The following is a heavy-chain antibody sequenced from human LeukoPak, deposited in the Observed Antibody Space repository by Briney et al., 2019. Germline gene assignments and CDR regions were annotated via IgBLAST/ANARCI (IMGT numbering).Heavy chain of an antibody. Sequence: GGSLRLSCAASGFAFSVYAMSWLRQPPGKGLECVSTINANSGTTSYAASVRGRFTVSRDNSKNTLYLQLNTLRADDTATYYCAKPISGGLAVTADWFHPWGQGTLVVVSS. CDR1: GFAFSVYA. CDR3: AKPISGGLAVTADWFHP. CDR2: INANSGTT. V-gene: IGHV3-23*01. D-gene: IGHD6-19*01. J-gene: IGHJ5*01.